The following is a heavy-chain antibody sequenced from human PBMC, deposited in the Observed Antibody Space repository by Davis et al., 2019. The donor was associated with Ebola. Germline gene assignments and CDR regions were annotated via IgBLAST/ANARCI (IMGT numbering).Heavy chain of an antibody. CDR3: ARGVGATPYGMDV. J-gene: IGHJ6*02. D-gene: IGHD1-26*01. CDR2: INPSGGST. CDR1: GYTFTSYD. Sequence: AASVKVSCKASGYTFTSYDINWVRQATGQGLEWMGIINPSGGSTSYAQKFQGRVTMTRDTSTSTVYMELSSLRSEDTAVYYCARGVGATPYGMDVWGQGTTVTVSS. V-gene: IGHV1-46*03.